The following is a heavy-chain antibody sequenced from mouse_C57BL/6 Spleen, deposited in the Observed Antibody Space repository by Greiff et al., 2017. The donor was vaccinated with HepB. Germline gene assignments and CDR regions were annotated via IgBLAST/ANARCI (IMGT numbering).Heavy chain of an antibody. D-gene: IGHD4-1*01. Sequence: EVHLVESGGGLVQPGGSMKLSCVASGFTFSNYWMNWVRQSPEKGLEWVAQIRLKSDNYATHYAESVKGRFTISRDDSKSSVYLQMNNLRAEDTGIYYYTGVWDDAMDCWGQGTSVTVSS. CDR3: TGVWDDAMDC. CDR2: IRLKSDNYAT. CDR1: GFTFSNYW. J-gene: IGHJ4*01. V-gene: IGHV6-3*01.